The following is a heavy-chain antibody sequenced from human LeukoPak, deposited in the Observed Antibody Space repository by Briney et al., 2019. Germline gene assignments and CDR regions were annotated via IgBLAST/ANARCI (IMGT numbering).Heavy chain of an antibody. CDR1: GGSISSGSYY. J-gene: IGHJ5*02. CDR2: IYTSGST. CDR3: ARDVTYYYDSSGCYYRNWFDP. V-gene: IGHV4-61*02. D-gene: IGHD3-22*01. Sequence: SETLSLTCTVSGGSISSGSYYWSWIRQPAGKGLEWIGRIYTSGSTNYNPSLKSRVTISVDTSKNQFSLKLSSVTAADTAVYYCARDVTYYYDSSGCYYRNWFDPWGQGTLVTVSS.